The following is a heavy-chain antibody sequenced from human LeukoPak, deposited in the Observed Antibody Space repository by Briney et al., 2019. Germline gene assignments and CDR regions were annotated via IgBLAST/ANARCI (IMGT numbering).Heavy chain of an antibody. CDR2: IYYSGST. CDR3: ARTARFAGYGMDV. V-gene: IGHV4-39*07. Sequence: SETLSLTCTVSGGSINSGSQYWGWIRQPPGKGLEWIGSIYYSGSTYYNPSLKSRVTISVDTSKNQFSLKLSSVTAADTAVYYCARTARFAGYGMDVWGQGTTVTVSS. D-gene: IGHD3-3*01. J-gene: IGHJ6*02. CDR1: GGSINSGSQY.